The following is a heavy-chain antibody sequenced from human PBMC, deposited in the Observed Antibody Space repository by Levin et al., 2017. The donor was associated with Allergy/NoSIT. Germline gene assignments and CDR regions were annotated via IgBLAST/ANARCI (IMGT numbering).Heavy chain of an antibody. J-gene: IGHJ4*02. CDR3: AKASCSSITCNSNFDY. V-gene: IGHV3-30*18. Sequence: GGSLRLSCAASGFTFSSYGIHWVRQAPGKGLEWVALISHDGSNKYYADSVKGRFTISRDNSQNTLYLQMNSLRGEDTAMYYCAKASCSSITCNSNFDYWGQGTLVTVSS. CDR1: GFTFSSYG. CDR2: ISHDGSNK. D-gene: IGHD2-2*01.